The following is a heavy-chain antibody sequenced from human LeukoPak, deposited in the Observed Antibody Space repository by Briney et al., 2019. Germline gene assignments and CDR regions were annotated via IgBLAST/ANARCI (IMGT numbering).Heavy chain of an antibody. Sequence: SETLSLTCAVYGGSFSGYYWSWIRQPPGKGLEGIGEINHSGSTNYNPSLKSRGTLSVHMSKNQFSLKLSLCAAADTAVYYCARGSLLGYCSGGSCYSSLSRNYYFDYWRQGTLVTVSS. D-gene: IGHD2-15*01. CDR3: ARGSLLGYCSGGSCYSSLSRNYYFDY. CDR1: GGSFSGYY. J-gene: IGHJ4*02. CDR2: INHSGST. V-gene: IGHV4-34*01.